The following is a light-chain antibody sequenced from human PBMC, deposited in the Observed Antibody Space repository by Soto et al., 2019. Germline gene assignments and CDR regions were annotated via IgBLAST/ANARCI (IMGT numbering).Light chain of an antibody. J-gene: IGKJ3*01. CDR2: GAS. CDR3: QQYGSSPLCA. CDR1: QSVSSSY. Sequence: EIVLTQSTGTLSLSPGERATLSCRASQSVSSSYLAWYQQKPGQAPRLLIYGASSRATGIPDRFSGSGSGTDFTLTISRLEPEAFAVYYCQQYGSSPLCAFGPGTKVDIK. V-gene: IGKV3-20*01.